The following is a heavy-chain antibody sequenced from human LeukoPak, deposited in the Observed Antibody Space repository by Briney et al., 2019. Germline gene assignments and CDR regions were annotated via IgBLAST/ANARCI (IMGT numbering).Heavy chain of an antibody. D-gene: IGHD3-10*01. V-gene: IGHV3-23*01. CDR3: AKSYNNPTVAVRVRGVIPYFDY. CDR1: GLTFSNYD. J-gene: IGHJ4*02. Sequence: GGSLRLSCAASGLTFSNYDMNWVRQAQGKGLEWVAGVSDSGADTYYADSVKGRFTISRDNSRTTLYLQMIGLRADDTAVYYCAKSYNNPTVAVRVRGVIPYFDYWGQGSLVTVSS. CDR2: VSDSGADT.